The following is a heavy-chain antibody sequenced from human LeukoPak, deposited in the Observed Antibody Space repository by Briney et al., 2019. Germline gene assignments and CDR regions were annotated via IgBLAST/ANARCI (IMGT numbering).Heavy chain of an antibody. D-gene: IGHD6-25*01. Sequence: GESLRLSCAASGFTFNSYEMNWVRQAPGKGLEWVAYINSRASTIYYADSVKGRFTISRDNAKNSLYLQMNSLRGEDTAVYYCARDSAFDYWGQGTLVTVSS. J-gene: IGHJ4*02. CDR1: GFTFNSYE. CDR2: INSRASTI. V-gene: IGHV3-48*03. CDR3: ARDSAFDY.